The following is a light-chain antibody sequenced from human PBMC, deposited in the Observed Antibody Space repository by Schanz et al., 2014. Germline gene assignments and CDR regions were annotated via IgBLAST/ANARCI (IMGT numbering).Light chain of an antibody. CDR1: SSDVGGYNY. CDR3: SSYSSGTTRWV. V-gene: IGLV2-11*01. CDR2: DVT. Sequence: QSALTQPRSVSGSPGQSVTISCTGTSSDVGGYNYVSWYQQHPGKAPKLMIYDVTKRPSGVPHRFSGSKSGDTASLTISGLQAEDEADYFCSSYSSGTTRWVFGGGTKLTVL. J-gene: IGLJ3*02.